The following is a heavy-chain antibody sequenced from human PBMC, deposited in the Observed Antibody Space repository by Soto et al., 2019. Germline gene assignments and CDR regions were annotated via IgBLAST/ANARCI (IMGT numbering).Heavy chain of an antibody. CDR2: VTASGGST. V-gene: IGHV3-23*01. D-gene: IGHD6-13*01. Sequence: EVQLLESGGDLVQPGGSLRLSCAASGFTFSNYDMTWVRQVPGKGLEWVSSVTASGGSTCYADSAKGRITISRDNSKNSLYLQMNSLRAEDTALYFCARILPASGTDSWGQGTLVTVSS. J-gene: IGHJ5*01. CDR3: ARILPASGTDS. CDR1: GFTFSNYD.